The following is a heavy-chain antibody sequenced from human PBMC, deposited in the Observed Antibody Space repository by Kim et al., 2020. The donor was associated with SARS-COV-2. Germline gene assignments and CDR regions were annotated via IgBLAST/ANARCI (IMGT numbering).Heavy chain of an antibody. J-gene: IGHJ6*02. CDR3: AGTAAAGWRYYYYGMDV. CDR2: INHSGST. Sequence: SETLSLTCAVYGGSFSGYYWSWIRQPPGKGLEWIGEINHSGSTNYNPSLKSRVTISVDTSKNQFSLKLSSVTAADTAVYYCAGTAAAGWRYYYYGMDVWGQGTTVTVSS. CDR1: GGSFSGYY. D-gene: IGHD6-13*01. V-gene: IGHV4-34*01.